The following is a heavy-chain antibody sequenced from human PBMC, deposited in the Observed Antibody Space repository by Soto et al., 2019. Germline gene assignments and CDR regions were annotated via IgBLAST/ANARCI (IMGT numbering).Heavy chain of an antibody. CDR2: ISAYNGNT. D-gene: IGHD6-19*01. J-gene: IGHJ6*02. CDR1: GYTFTSYV. Sequence: ASVKVSCKASGYTFTSYVISWVRQAPGQGLEWMGWISAYNGNTNFAQKLQGRVTMTTDTSTSTAYMELRSLRSDDTAVYYCARVVATVAGPYGMDVWGQGTTVTGSS. V-gene: IGHV1-18*01. CDR3: ARVVATVAGPYGMDV.